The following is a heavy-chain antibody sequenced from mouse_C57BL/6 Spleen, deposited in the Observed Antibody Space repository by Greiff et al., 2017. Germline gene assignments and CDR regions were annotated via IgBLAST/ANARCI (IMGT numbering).Heavy chain of an antibody. J-gene: IGHJ4*01. CDR3: AKNSYGSGYVRYAMDY. Sequence: QVQLKQSGPGLVQPSPSLSITCTASGFSLTSYGVHWVRQSPGKGLEWLGVIWRGGSTDYNAAFMSRLSITKDNSKSQVYFKMNSLQADDTAIYYCAKNSYGSGYVRYAMDYWGQGTSVTVSS. CDR1: GFSLTSYG. D-gene: IGHD3-2*02. CDR2: IWRGGST. V-gene: IGHV2-5*01.